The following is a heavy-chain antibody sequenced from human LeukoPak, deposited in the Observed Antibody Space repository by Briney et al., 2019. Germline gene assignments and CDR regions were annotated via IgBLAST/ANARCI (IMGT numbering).Heavy chain of an antibody. CDR1: GFTFSSYN. J-gene: IGHJ6*03. D-gene: IGHD2-15*01. CDR3: ARDGDRYCSGGSCTYMDV. Sequence: GGSLRLSCAASGFTFSSYNINWVRQAPGKGLEWVSYISSSRRTISYTDSVKGRFTISRDNAKNSLYLQMNSLRAEDTAVYYCARDGDRYCSGGSCTYMDVWGKGTTVTVSS. CDR2: ISSSRRTI. V-gene: IGHV3-48*01.